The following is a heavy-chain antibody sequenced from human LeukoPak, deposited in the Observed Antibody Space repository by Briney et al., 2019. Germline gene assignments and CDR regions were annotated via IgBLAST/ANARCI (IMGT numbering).Heavy chain of an antibody. V-gene: IGHV3-23*01. CDR1: GFTVSSNY. CDR3: ARGGTDYYVMDV. CDR2: ISGSGAYI. J-gene: IGHJ6*02. D-gene: IGHD1-1*01. Sequence: GGSLRLSCAASGFTVSSNYMSWVRQAPGKGLEWVSSISGSGAYIKYADSVKGRLTISRDNSKNTLHLQMNSLRVEDTAVYYCARGGTDYYVMDVWGQGTTVTVSS.